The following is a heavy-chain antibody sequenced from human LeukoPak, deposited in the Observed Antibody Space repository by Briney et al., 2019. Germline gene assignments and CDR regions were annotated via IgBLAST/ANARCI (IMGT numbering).Heavy chain of an antibody. Sequence: SETLSLTCTVSGGSISSYYWSWVRQPPGEGLGWGGYIYERENNNYNTSLKSRVNILIDTSKDQFSLKLSSVTAADTAVYYCARHSAHSSTNDAFDIWGQGTMVTVSS. V-gene: IGHV4-59*01. CDR3: ARHSAHSSTNDAFDI. CDR1: GGSISSYY. J-gene: IGHJ3*02. CDR2: IYERENN. D-gene: IGHD6-13*01.